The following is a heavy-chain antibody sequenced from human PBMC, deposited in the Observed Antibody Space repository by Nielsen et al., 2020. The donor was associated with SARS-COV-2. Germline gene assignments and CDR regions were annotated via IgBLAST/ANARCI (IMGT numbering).Heavy chain of an antibody. CDR2: ISTSGGGT. V-gene: IGHV3-23*01. CDR1: GVTFSDYA. CDR3: AKGNSKLSWFGELALYYYYYGLDV. J-gene: IGHJ6*02. Sequence: GEFLKISCAASGVTFSDYAMTWVRQAPGKGLEWVSSISTSGGGTYYADSVKGRFTISRDNSKNTLFLHMNSLRAEDTAVYYCAKGNSKLSWFGELALYYYYYGLDVWGQGTTVTVSS. D-gene: IGHD3-10*01.